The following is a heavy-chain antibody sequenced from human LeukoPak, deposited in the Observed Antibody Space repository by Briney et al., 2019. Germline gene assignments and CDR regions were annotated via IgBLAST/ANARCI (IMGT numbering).Heavy chain of an antibody. Sequence: TSETLSLTCTVSGGSISTYYWSWIRQPAGKGLEWIGRIYTSGSTNYNPSLKSRVTMSVDTSKIQFSLKLTSVTAADTAVYYCARDRGFGEFRTWGQGTLVTVSS. CDR2: IYTSGST. J-gene: IGHJ4*02. CDR3: ARDRGFGEFRT. CDR1: GGSISTYY. V-gene: IGHV4-4*07. D-gene: IGHD3-10*01.